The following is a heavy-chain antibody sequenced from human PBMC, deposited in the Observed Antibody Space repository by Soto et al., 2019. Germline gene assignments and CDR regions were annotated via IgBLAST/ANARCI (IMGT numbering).Heavy chain of an antibody. J-gene: IGHJ3*02. CDR3: ARVPYDILTGYYNVHAFDI. D-gene: IGHD3-9*01. CDR1: GGSISSGDYY. V-gene: IGHV4-30-4*01. CDR2: IYYSGST. Sequence: SETLSLTCTVSGGSISSGDYYWSWIRQPPGKGLEWIGYIYYSGSTYYNPSLKSRVTISVDTSKNQFSLKLSSVTAADTAVYYCARVPYDILTGYYNVHAFDIWGQGTMVTVSS.